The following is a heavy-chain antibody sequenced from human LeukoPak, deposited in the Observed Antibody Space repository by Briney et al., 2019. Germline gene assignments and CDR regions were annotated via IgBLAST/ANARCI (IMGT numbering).Heavy chain of an antibody. CDR2: IYTNGNT. CDR3: ARDTYCSDTSGYHLDY. J-gene: IGHJ4*02. D-gene: IGHD3-22*01. V-gene: IGHV4-61*02. CDR1: TGSITSGCYF. Sequence: SETLSLTCTVSTGSITSGCYFWSWIRQPAGRGLEWIGRIYTNGNTNYNPSLKSRVTISLDTSKNQFSLRLSSVTAADTAVYYCARDTYCSDTSGYHLDYWGQGTLVTVSS.